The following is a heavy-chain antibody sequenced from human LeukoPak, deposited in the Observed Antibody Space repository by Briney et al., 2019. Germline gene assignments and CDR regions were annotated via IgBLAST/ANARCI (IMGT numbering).Heavy chain of an antibody. CDR3: ARVLVFGIVANYWYFDL. CDR2: ISSSGSYT. D-gene: IGHD5-12*01. Sequence: PGGSLRLSCAASGFTFSDYYMSWIRQAPGRGLEWVSYISSSGSYTNYADSVKGRFTISRDNAKNSLYLQMNSLRAEDTAVYYCARVLVFGIVANYWYFDLWGRGTLVTVSS. V-gene: IGHV3-11*06. J-gene: IGHJ2*01. CDR1: GFTFSDYY.